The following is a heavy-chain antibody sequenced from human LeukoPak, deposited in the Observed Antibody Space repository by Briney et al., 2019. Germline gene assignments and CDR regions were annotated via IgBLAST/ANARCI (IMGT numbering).Heavy chain of an antibody. CDR2: IKQDGSEK. CDR1: GFTFSSFW. CDR3: ARDKDSGGATGSIFDY. Sequence: PGGSLRLSCAASGFTFSSFWMSWVRRAPGTGPDWVASIKQDGSEKYYVDSVKGRFTISRDNAKNSVYLQMNSLTAEDTAVYYCARDKDSGGATGSIFDYWGQGALVTVSS. V-gene: IGHV3-7*03. J-gene: IGHJ4*02. D-gene: IGHD1-26*01.